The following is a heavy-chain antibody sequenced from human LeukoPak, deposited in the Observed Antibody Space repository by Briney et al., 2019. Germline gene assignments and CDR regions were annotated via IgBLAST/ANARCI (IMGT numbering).Heavy chain of an antibody. CDR2: IYYTGST. CDR1: GGSISGYY. D-gene: IGHD6-19*01. CDR3: ARGRSSSTISDYSSAWHQNFDF. V-gene: IGHV4-59*01. Sequence: SETLSLTCTVSGGSISGYYWYWIRQPPGKGLEWIGHIYYTGSTSYNPSLKSRVTISVDTSKNQFSLKLSSVTAADTAVYYCARGRSSSTISDYSSAWHQNFDFWGQGTLVTVSS. J-gene: IGHJ4*02.